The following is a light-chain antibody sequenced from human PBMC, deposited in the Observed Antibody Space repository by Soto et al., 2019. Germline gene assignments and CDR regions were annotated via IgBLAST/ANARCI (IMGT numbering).Light chain of an antibody. J-gene: IGKJ4*01. Sequence: IMLTQSPGTLSLSPGERATLSCRASQSVSSSYLAWYQQKPGQAPRLLIYGASSRATGIPDRFSGSGSGTDFTLTLSSLEPEDFAVYYCQQRSNWPPLTFGGGTKVDI. CDR3: QQRSNWPPLT. CDR2: GAS. CDR1: QSVSSSY. V-gene: IGKV3D-20*02.